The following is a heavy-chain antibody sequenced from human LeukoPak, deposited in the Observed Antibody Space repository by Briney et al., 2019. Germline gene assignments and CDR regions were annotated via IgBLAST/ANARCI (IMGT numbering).Heavy chain of an antibody. J-gene: IGHJ4*02. CDR2: IYHSGST. CDR1: GGSISSGGYS. V-gene: IGHV4-30-2*01. D-gene: IGHD6-13*01. CDR3: ARDSGSKFDY. Sequence: SQTLSLTCAVSGGSISSGGYSWNWIRQPPGKGLEWIGYIYHSGSTYYNPSLKSRVTISVDRSKNQFSLKLSSVTAADTAVYYCARDSGSKFDYWGQGTLVTVSS.